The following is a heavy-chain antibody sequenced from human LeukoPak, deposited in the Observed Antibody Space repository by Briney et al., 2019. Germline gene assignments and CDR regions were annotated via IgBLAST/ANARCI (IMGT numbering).Heavy chain of an antibody. V-gene: IGHV1-2*02. J-gene: IGHJ4*02. Sequence: ASVKVSCKASGGTFSSYAISWVRQAPGQGLEWMGWINPNSGGTNYAQKFQGRVTMTRDTSISTAYMELSRLRSDDTAVYYCASPRTKGYSSSWYYFDYWGQGTLVTVSS. D-gene: IGHD6-13*01. CDR2: INPNSGGT. CDR3: ASPRTKGYSSSWYYFDY. CDR1: GGTFSSYA.